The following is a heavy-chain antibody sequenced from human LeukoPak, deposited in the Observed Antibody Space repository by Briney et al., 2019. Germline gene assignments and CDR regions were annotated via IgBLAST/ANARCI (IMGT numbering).Heavy chain of an antibody. CDR2: IFYSGST. D-gene: IGHD3-10*01. J-gene: IGHJ4*02. CDR1: GGSISTSNYY. V-gene: IGHV4-39*07. Sequence: SETLSLTCTVSGGSISTSNYYWGWIRQPPGKGLEWIGNIFYSGSTYYSPSLRSRVTISVDTSKNQFSLKLSSVTAADTAVYYCARRRYYGSGSYYNHPFDYWGQGTLVTVSS. CDR3: ARRRYYGSGSYYNHPFDY.